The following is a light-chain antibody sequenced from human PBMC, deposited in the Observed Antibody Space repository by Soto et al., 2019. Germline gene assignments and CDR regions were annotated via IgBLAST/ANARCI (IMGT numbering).Light chain of an antibody. CDR1: QGIGDT. J-gene: IGKJ1*01. V-gene: IGKV3-11*01. CDR2: DTS. Sequence: VLRHSRATLSVSPGEGATLSCRASQGIGDTLAWYQHKPGQTPRLLIYDTSTRAAGIPDRFSGSGSGTDFTLTISGLEPEDFALYYCLQRNNWPPWTFGQGTKVDIK. CDR3: LQRNNWPPWT.